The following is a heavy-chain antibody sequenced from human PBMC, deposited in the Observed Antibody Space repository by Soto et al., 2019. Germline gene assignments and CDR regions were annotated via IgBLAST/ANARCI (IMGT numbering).Heavy chain of an antibody. J-gene: IGHJ3*02. CDR3: ARMYYDILTGYPHYAFDI. D-gene: IGHD3-9*01. CDR1: GFTVSSNY. CDR2: IYSGGST. Sequence: GGSLRLSCAASGFTVSSNYMSWVRQAPGKGLEWVSVIYSGGSTYYADSVKGRFTISRDNSKNTLYLQVNSLRAEDTAVYYCARMYYDILTGYPHYAFDIWGQGTMVTVSS. V-gene: IGHV3-66*01.